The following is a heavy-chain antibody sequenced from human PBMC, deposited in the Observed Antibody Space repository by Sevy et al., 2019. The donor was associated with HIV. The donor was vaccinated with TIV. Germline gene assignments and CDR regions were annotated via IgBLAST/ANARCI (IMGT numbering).Heavy chain of an antibody. Sequence: SETLSLTCTVSGGSISSSSYYWGWIRQPPGKGLEWIGSIYYSGSPYYNPSLKSRVTISVDTSKNQFSLKLSSVTAADTAVYYCARHWALEWRGYYGMDVWGQGTTVTVSS. CDR3: ARHWALEWRGYYGMDV. J-gene: IGHJ6*02. V-gene: IGHV4-39*01. D-gene: IGHD3-3*01. CDR1: GGSISSSSYY. CDR2: IYYSGSP.